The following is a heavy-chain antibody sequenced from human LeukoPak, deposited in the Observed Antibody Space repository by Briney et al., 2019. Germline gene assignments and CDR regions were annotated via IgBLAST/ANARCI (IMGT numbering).Heavy chain of an antibody. D-gene: IGHD6-13*01. CDR3: AKDPQVDAAAGSDFDY. J-gene: IGHJ4*02. CDR1: GFTFDDYA. V-gene: IGHV3-9*01. Sequence: GGSLRLSCAASGFTFDDYAMHWVRQAPGKGLEWVSGISWNSGSIGYADSVKGRFTISRDNAKNSLYLQMNSLRAEETAVYYCAKDPQVDAAAGSDFDYWGQGTLVTVSS. CDR2: ISWNSGSI.